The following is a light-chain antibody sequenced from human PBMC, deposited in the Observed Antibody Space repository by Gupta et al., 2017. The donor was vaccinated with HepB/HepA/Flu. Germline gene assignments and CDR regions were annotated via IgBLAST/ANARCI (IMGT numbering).Light chain of an antibody. CDR3: QQYNNWPPVT. CDR2: GAS. V-gene: IGKV3-15*01. CDR1: QSVSSN. J-gene: IGKJ1*01. Sequence: EIVMTQSPATLSVSPGERATLSCRASQSVSSNLAWYQQKPGQAPRLLIYGASTRATGIPARFSGSGSGTEFTLTISSRQSEDFAVYYCQQYNNWPPVTFGQGTKVEIK.